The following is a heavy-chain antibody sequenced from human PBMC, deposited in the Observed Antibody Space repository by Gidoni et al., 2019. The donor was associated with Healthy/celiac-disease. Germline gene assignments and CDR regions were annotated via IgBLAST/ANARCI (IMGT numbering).Heavy chain of an antibody. CDR3: TTDPPMAAAGKNPFDI. CDR2: MKSKTDGGTT. D-gene: IGHD6-13*01. Sequence: EVQLVESGGGLVKPGGSLRLSCAASGFTFSTAWLSWVRQAPGKGLEWVGRMKSKTDGGTTDYAAPVKGRFTISRDDSKNTLYLQMNSLKTEDTAVYYCTTDPPMAAAGKNPFDIWGQGTMVTVSS. CDR1: GFTFSTAW. V-gene: IGHV3-15*01. J-gene: IGHJ3*02.